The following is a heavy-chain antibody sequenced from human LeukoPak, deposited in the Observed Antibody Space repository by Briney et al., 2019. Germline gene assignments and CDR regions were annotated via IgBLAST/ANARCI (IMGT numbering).Heavy chain of an antibody. CDR1: GGSISSYY. CDR2: IYYSGST. Sequence: SETLSLTCTVSGGSISSYYWSWIRQPPGKGLEWIWYIYYSGSTNYNPSLKSRVTISVDTSKNQFSLKLSSVTAADTAVYYCASNGVPAANGYIDIWGQGTMVTVSS. CDR3: ASNGVPAANGYIDI. V-gene: IGHV4-59*01. J-gene: IGHJ3*02. D-gene: IGHD2-2*01.